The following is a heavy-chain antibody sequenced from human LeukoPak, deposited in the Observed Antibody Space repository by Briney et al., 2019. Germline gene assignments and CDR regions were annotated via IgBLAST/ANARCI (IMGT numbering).Heavy chain of an antibody. CDR3: ASEREVLGVVFFAY. CDR1: GYTFTTYG. J-gene: IGHJ4*02. D-gene: IGHD3-3*01. Sequence: ASVKVSCKASGYTFTTYGISWVRQAPGQGLEWMGWISAYNGNTNYAQKFQGRVTMTRDTSTSTAYMELRSLRSDDTAAYYCASEREVLGVVFFAYWGQGTLVTVSS. V-gene: IGHV1-18*01. CDR2: ISAYNGNT.